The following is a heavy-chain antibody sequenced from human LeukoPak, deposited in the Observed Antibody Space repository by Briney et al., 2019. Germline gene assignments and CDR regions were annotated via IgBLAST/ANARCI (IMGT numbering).Heavy chain of an antibody. J-gene: IGHJ3*02. CDR1: GFTFSSYG. D-gene: IGHD3-16*01. Sequence: GGSLRLSCAASGFTFSSYGVHWVRQAPGKGLGWVAVIWYDGNNKYYADSVKGRFTISRDNSKNTLYLQMNSLRAEDTAVYYCARDLGAGLGEAFDIWGQGTMVTVSS. CDR2: IWYDGNNK. V-gene: IGHV3-33*01. CDR3: ARDLGAGLGEAFDI.